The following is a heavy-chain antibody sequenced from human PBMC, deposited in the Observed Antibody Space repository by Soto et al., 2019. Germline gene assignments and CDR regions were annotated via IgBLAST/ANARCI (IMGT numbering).Heavy chain of an antibody. D-gene: IGHD5-12*01. CDR3: ATAPSPYSGYDEYYYYMDV. CDR1: GYTLTELS. J-gene: IGHJ6*03. V-gene: IGHV1-24*01. Sequence: ASVKVSCKVSGYTLTELSMHWVRQAPGKGLEWMGGFDPEDGETIYAQKFQGRVTMTEDTSTDTAYMELSSLRSEDTAVYYCATAPSPYSGYDEYYYYMDVWGKGTTVTVSS. CDR2: FDPEDGET.